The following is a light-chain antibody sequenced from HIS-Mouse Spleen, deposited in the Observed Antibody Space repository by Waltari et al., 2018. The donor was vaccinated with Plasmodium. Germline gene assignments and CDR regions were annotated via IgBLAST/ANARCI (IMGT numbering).Light chain of an antibody. J-gene: IGLJ3*02. CDR1: SLRSYY. CDR3: NSRDSSGNHQV. CDR2: GKN. Sequence: SSELTQDPAVSVALGQTVRITCQGDSLRSYYASWYQQKPGLAPVLVIYGKNNRPSGIPDRFSGSSSGNTASLTITGAQAEDEADYYCNSRDSSGNHQVFGGGTKLTVL. V-gene: IGLV3-19*01.